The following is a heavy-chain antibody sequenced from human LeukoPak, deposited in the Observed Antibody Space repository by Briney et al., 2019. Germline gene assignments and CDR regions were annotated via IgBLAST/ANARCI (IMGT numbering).Heavy chain of an antibody. J-gene: IGHJ4*02. CDR2: IKQDGSEK. V-gene: IGHV3-7*01. CDR1: GGSISSSSYY. Sequence: ETLSLTCTVSGGSISSSSYYWGWIRQPPGKGLEWVANIKQDGSEKYYVDSVKGRFTISRDNAKNSLYLQMNSLRAEDTAVYYCARARARCSSTSCLFYYFDYWGQGTLVTVSS. D-gene: IGHD2-2*01. CDR3: ARARARCSSTSCLFYYFDY.